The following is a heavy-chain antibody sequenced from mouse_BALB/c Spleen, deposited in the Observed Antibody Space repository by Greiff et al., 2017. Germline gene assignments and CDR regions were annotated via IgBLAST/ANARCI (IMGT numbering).Heavy chain of an antibody. V-gene: IGHV14-4*02. CDR1: GFNIKDYY. CDR2: IDPENGDT. D-gene: IGHD2-1*01. J-gene: IGHJ3*01. CDR3: ARDYGNRFAY. Sequence: EVQLQQSGAELVRSGASVKLSCTASGFNIKDYYMHWVKQRPEQGVEWIGWIDPENGDTEYAPKFQGKATMTADTSSNTAYLQLSSLTSEDTAVYYCARDYGNRFAYWGQGTLVTVSA.